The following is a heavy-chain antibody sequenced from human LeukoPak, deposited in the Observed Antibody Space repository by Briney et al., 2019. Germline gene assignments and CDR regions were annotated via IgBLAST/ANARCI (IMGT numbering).Heavy chain of an antibody. Sequence: PGGSLRLSCAASGFTFSSYSMNWVRQAPGKGLEWVSYISGSSGTIYYPDSVKGRFTISRDNAKNSLYLQMNSLRAEDTAVYYCARDGGGGLDYWGQGTLVTVSS. CDR2: ISGSSGTI. V-gene: IGHV3-48*04. CDR1: GFTFSSYS. J-gene: IGHJ4*02. CDR3: ARDGGGGLDY. D-gene: IGHD2-15*01.